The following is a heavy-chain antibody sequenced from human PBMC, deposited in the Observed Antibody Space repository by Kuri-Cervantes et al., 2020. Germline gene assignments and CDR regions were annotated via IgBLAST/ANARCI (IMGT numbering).Heavy chain of an antibody. V-gene: IGHV4-38-2*01. D-gene: IGHD3-3*01. CDR1: GYSISSGDY. J-gene: IGHJ4*02. CDR3: ASLPLQFLGGIDS. Sequence: GSLRLSCAVSGYSISSGDYWGWIRQPPGKGLEWIGSIYHSGSTYYNPSLKSRVTISVDTSKNQFSLKLSSVTAADTAVYYCASLPLQFLGGIDSWGQGTLVTVSS. CDR2: IYHSGST.